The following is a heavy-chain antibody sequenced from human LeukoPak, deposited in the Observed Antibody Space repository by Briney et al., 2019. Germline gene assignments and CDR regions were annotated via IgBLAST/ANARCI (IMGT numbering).Heavy chain of an antibody. D-gene: IGHD5-24*01. CDR1: GFTFSSYG. CDR3: ARGDGYNDAEYLQH. V-gene: IGHV3-33*01. CDR2: IWYDGSNK. J-gene: IGHJ1*01. Sequence: GGSLRLPCAASGFTFSSYGMRWVRQAPGKGLEWVAVIWYDGSNKYYGDSVKGRFTISRDNSKKTLYLQMNSLRVEDTAVYYCARGDGYNDAEYLQHWGQGTLVTVS.